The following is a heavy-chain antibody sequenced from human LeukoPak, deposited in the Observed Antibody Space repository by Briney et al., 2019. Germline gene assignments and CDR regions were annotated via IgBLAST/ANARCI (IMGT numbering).Heavy chain of an antibody. CDR3: TRWAGVIDS. CDR2: IKQGGSKE. J-gene: IGHJ5*01. CDR1: GFTFRNYW. Sequence: GGSLRLSCAASGFTFRNYWMSWVRQAPGKGPEWVANIKQGGSKEEYVDSVKGRFTISRDNANNSLSLQMNGLRAEDTAVYYCTRWAGVIDSWGQGTLVTVSS. D-gene: IGHD3-10*01. V-gene: IGHV3-7*01.